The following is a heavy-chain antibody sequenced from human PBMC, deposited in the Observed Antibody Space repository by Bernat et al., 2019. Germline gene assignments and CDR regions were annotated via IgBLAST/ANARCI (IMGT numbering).Heavy chain of an antibody. Sequence: EVQLVESGGGLVQPGGSLRLSCAASGFTFSSYSMNWVRQAPGKGLEWVSSISSSSSYIYYADSVKGRFTISRDNAKNSLYLQMNSLRAEDTAVYYCARPGYSYGGDAFDIWGQGTMVTVSS. CDR3: ARPGYSYGGDAFDI. V-gene: IGHV3-21*01. CDR1: GFTFSSYS. J-gene: IGHJ3*02. D-gene: IGHD5-18*01. CDR2: ISSSSSYI.